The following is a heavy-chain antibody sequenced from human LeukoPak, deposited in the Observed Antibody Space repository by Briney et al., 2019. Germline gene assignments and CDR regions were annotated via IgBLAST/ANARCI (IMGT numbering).Heavy chain of an antibody. Sequence: ASVKVSCKASGYTFTSYDFNWVRQATGQRPERMGWMSPNSGDTGNAQKFQDRVTMTRNTSISTAYMELSSLRSDDTAVYYCARGPPNWGYDYWGPGTLVTVSS. J-gene: IGHJ4*02. CDR1: GYTFTSYD. CDR2: MSPNSGDT. D-gene: IGHD7-27*01. V-gene: IGHV1-8*01. CDR3: ARGPPNWGYDY.